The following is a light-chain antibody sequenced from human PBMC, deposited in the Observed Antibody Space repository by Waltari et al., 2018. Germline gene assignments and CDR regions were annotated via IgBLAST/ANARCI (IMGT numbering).Light chain of an antibody. Sequence: DIQMPQSPSSLSASLGDRVTITCRASQSISSYLNWYQQKPGQAPKVLIYAGSSLQIGVPSRFSGSGSGTDFTLTISSLQLEDFATYFCQQSYSTPRTFGQGTKVEIK. CDR3: QQSYSTPRT. CDR1: QSISSY. CDR2: AGS. J-gene: IGKJ1*01. V-gene: IGKV1-39*01.